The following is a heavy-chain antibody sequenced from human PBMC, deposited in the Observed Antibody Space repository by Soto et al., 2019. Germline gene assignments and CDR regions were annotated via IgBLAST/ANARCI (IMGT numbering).Heavy chain of an antibody. V-gene: IGHV1-18*01. CDR1: GYTFTSYG. J-gene: IGHJ5*02. Sequence: ASVQVSCKASGYTFTSYGISWVRQAPLQVLELMGWISAYNGNTNYAQKLQGRVTMTTDTSTSTAYMELRSLRSDDTAVYYCARDLGVGYDYVWGSYRYTWFDPWGQGTLVTVSS. CDR2: ISAYNGNT. CDR3: ARDLGVGYDYVWGSYRYTWFDP. D-gene: IGHD3-16*02.